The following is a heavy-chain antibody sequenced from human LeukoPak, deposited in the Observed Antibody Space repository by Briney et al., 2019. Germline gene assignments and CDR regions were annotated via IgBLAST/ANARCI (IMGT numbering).Heavy chain of an antibody. CDR1: GFTFGDYA. D-gene: IGHD4/OR15-4a*01. J-gene: IGHJ4*02. CDR2: IRSKAYGATT. Sequence: AGGSLRLSCTASGFTFGDYAMSWVRRAPGKGLEWVGFIRSKAYGATTEFAASVKGRFTISRDDSKSVAYQQMNSLKTEDTAVYYCTRGGLWDVTGYWGQGTLVTVSS. CDR3: TRGGLWDVTGY. V-gene: IGHV3-49*04.